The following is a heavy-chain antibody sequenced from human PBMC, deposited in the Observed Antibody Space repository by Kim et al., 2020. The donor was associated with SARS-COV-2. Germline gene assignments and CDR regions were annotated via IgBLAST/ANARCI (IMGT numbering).Heavy chain of an antibody. V-gene: IGHV3-7*04. J-gene: IGHJ4*02. Sequence: DSLKGRFTIARDNAKNSLYLQMNSLRAEDTAVYYCARGAYYYDSSGYYYYWGQGTLVTVSS. D-gene: IGHD3-22*01. CDR3: ARGAYYYDSSGYYYY.